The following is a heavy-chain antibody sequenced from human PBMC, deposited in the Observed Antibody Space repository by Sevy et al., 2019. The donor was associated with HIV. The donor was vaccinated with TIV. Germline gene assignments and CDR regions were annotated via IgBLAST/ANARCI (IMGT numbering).Heavy chain of an antibody. V-gene: IGHV3-49*04. Sequence: GGSLRLSCTASGFTFGDYTVSWVRQAPGKGLEWVGFIRSKSYVRTIEYAAPVKGRVTNSKDTSKSIAYLQMNSLKTEDTAVYFCTRVDGATDWGMDVWGQGTTVTVSS. CDR3: TRVDGATDWGMDV. CDR1: GFTFGDYT. CDR2: IRSKSYVRTI. J-gene: IGHJ6*02. D-gene: IGHD1-26*01.